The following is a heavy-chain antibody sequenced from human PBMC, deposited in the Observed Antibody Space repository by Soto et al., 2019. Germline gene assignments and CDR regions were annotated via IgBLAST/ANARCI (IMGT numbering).Heavy chain of an antibody. D-gene: IGHD3-22*01. V-gene: IGHV3-23*01. J-gene: IGHJ6*02. Sequence: PGGSLRLSCAASGFTFSSYAMSWVRQAPGKGLEWVSAISGSGGSTYYADSVKGRFTISRDNSKNTLYLQMNSLRAEDTAVYYCAKDLYYYDSSGLVDVWGQGTTVTVSS. CDR3: AKDLYYYDSSGLVDV. CDR2: ISGSGGST. CDR1: GFTFSSYA.